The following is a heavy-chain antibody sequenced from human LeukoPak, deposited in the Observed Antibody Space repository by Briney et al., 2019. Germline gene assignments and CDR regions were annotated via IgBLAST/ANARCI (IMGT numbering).Heavy chain of an antibody. D-gene: IGHD4-11*01. CDR3: ARGRYSRTCRWLDP. CDR2: IKQDGSEK. Sequence: PGGSLRLSCAASGFTFSSYWMSWVRQAPGKGLEWVANIKQDGSEKYYVDSVKGRFTISRDNAKNSLYLQMNSLRAEDTAVYYCARGRYSRTCRWLDPWGQGTLVTVSS. J-gene: IGHJ5*02. V-gene: IGHV3-7*01. CDR1: GFTFSSYW.